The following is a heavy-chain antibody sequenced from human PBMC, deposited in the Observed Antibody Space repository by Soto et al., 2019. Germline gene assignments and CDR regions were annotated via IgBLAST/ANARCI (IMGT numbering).Heavy chain of an antibody. D-gene: IGHD2-15*01. Sequence: QVQLVESGGGVVQPGRSLRLSCAASGFTFSSYGMHWVRQAPGKGLEWVAVISYDGSNKYYADSVKGRFTISRDNSKNTLYLQMNCLGADDTSVYYCARAGGLLLDYWGQGTLVTVSS. CDR3: ARAGGLLLDY. J-gene: IGHJ4*02. V-gene: IGHV3-30*03. CDR2: ISYDGSNK. CDR1: GFTFSSYG.